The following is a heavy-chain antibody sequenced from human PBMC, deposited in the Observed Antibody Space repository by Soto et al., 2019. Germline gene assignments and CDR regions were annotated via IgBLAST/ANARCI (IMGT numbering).Heavy chain of an antibody. J-gene: IGHJ6*02. Sequence: PGGSLRLSCTASGFTFGDYAMSWFRQAPGKGLEWIGFIRSKAYGGTTEYAASVKGRFTISRDDSKSIAYLQMNSLETEDTALYYCTRDGWLGVGELSYGLDVWGQGTTVTVSS. V-gene: IGHV3-49*03. CDR3: TRDGWLGVGELSYGLDV. CDR1: GFTFGDYA. D-gene: IGHD3-10*01. CDR2: IRSKAYGGTT.